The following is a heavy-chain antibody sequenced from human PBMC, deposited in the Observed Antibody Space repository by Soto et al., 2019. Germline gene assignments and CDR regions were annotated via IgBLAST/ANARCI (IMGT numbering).Heavy chain of an antibody. CDR1: GGSFSGYY. D-gene: IGHD3-10*01. CDR3: ARTGVVRRAIITTDTTRTCFDP. Sequence: SETLSLTCAVYGGSFSGYYWSWIRQPPGKGLEWIGEINHSGSTNYNPSLKSRVTISVDTSKNQFSLKLSSVTAADTAVYYCARTGVVRRAIITTDTTRTCFDPWGQGTLVTVSP. J-gene: IGHJ5*02. CDR2: INHSGST. V-gene: IGHV4-34*01.